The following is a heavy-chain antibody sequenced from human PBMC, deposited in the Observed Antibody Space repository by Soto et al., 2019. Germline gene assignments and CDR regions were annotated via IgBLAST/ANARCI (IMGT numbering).Heavy chain of an antibody. CDR1: GGSISTYY. D-gene: IGHD6-19*01. V-gene: IGHV4-59*01. J-gene: IGHJ3*01. CDR2: IYYSGST. CDR3: ARDRPRKGGWTGDDFDF. Sequence: QVQLQESGPGLVKPSETLSLTCTVSGGSISTYYWSWIRQPPGKGLEWIGYIYYSGSTNYNPSPKSRVTISVNTSKNQFSLKLSSVTAADTAVYYCARDRPRKGGWTGDDFDFWGQGTMVPVSS.